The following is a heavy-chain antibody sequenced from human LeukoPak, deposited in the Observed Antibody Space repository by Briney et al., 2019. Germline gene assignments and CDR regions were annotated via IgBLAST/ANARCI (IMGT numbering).Heavy chain of an antibody. J-gene: IGHJ5*02. D-gene: IGHD2-21*01. CDR1: GGSISSYF. CDR2: IRNSVIA. Sequence: SDTQSLTCTGSGGSISSYFWSWLRQPPGKGMEWIGYIRNSVIANYNPTLKSRVTISVDTSKNQFSLKLSSLTAADTAVYYCARGGVIAIEDGTGSNWFEPWGQGTLVTVSS. CDR3: ARGGVIAIEDGTGSNWFEP. V-gene: IGHV4-59*07.